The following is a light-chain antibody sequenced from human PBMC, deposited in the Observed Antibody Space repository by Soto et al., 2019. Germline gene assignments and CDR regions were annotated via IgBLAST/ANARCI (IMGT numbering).Light chain of an antibody. Sequence: DIQLTQSPSFLSASVGDRVTITCRASQGISRYLAWYQQKPGKAPNLLIYAASILQSGVPSRFSGSGSGTDFTLTISSLQPEDFATYYCQQPNSFPLTFGGGTKLEI. CDR3: QQPNSFPLT. V-gene: IGKV1-9*01. CDR2: AAS. J-gene: IGKJ4*01. CDR1: QGISRY.